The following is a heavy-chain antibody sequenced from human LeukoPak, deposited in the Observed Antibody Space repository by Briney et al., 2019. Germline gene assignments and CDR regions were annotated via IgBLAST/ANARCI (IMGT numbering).Heavy chain of an antibody. V-gene: IGHV3-33*01. CDR3: ARIRWRSSPNYYYYYYIDV. J-gene: IGHJ6*03. CDR2: IWYDGSNK. CDR1: GFTFSSYG. Sequence: PGGSLRLSCAASGFTFSSYGMRWVRQAPGKGLEWVAVIWYDGSNKYYADSVKDRFTISRDNSKNTLYLQMNSLRAEDTAVYYCARIRWRSSPNYYYYYYIDVWGKGTTVTVSS. D-gene: IGHD6-6*01.